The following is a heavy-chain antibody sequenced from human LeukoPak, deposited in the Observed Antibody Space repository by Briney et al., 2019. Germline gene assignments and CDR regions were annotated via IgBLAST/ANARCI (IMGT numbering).Heavy chain of an antibody. V-gene: IGHV4-39*07. Sequence: SETLSLTCTVSGGSISSSSYYWGWIRQPPGKGLEWIGSIYYSGSTYYNPSLKSRVTISVDTSKNQFSLKLSSVTAADTAVYYCARLGVPEHIVVVKLSWFDPWGQGTLVTVSS. J-gene: IGHJ5*02. CDR3: ARLGVPEHIVVVKLSWFDP. D-gene: IGHD2-21*01. CDR2: IYYSGST. CDR1: GGSISSSSYY.